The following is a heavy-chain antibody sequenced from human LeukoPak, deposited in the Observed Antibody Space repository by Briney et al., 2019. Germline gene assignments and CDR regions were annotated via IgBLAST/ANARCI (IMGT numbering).Heavy chain of an antibody. Sequence: GGSLRLSCAASGFNFSNYNMNWVRQAPGKGLEWVSPISGGSIYIYYAASVKGRFTISRDNAKNSLYLQMNSLRAEDTAVYYCAREGEYSPGGLDPWGQGTLVTVSS. J-gene: IGHJ5*02. V-gene: IGHV3-21*01. CDR3: AREGEYSPGGLDP. CDR2: ISGGSIYI. CDR1: GFNFSNYN. D-gene: IGHD5-18*01.